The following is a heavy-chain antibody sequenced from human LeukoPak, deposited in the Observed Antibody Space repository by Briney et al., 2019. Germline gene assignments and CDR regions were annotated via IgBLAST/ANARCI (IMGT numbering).Heavy chain of an antibody. D-gene: IGHD6-19*01. CDR3: ARGRGSGWYRDNWFDP. V-gene: IGHV1-8*01. CDR2: MNPNSGNT. Sequence: ASVKVSCKASGYTFTSYDINWVRQAPGQGLEWMGWMNPNSGNTGYAQKFQGRVTMTRNTSISTAYMELSSLRSVDTAVYYCARGRGSGWYRDNWFDPWGQGTLVTVSS. CDR1: GYTFTSYD. J-gene: IGHJ5*02.